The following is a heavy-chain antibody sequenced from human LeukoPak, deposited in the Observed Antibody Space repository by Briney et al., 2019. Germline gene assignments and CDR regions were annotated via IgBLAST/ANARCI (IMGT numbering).Heavy chain of an antibody. V-gene: IGHV4-39*01. CDR1: GGSISSSSYY. CDR2: IYYSGST. J-gene: IGHJ5*02. D-gene: IGHD3-10*01. Sequence: SETLSLTCTVSGGSISSSSYYWGWIRQPPGKGLEWIGSIYYSGSTYYNPSLKSRVTISVDTSKNQFSLKLSSVTAADTAVYYCARQEGFTMVRGVIAWFDTWGQGTLVTVSS. CDR3: ARQEGFTMVRGVIAWFDT.